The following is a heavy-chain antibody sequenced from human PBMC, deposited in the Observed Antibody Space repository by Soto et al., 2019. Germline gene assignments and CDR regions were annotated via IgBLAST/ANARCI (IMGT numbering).Heavy chain of an antibody. CDR1: GYTFTGYY. CDR2: INPNSGGT. V-gene: IGHV1-2*04. Sequence: QVQLVQSGAEVKKPGASVKVSGKASGYTFTGYYMHWVRQAPGQGLEWMGWINPNSGGTNYAQKFQGWVTMTRDTSISTAYMELSRLRSEDTAVYYCARDARGDEAPMNYWGQGTLVTVSS. J-gene: IGHJ4*02. CDR3: ARDARGDEAPMNY. D-gene: IGHD3-10*01.